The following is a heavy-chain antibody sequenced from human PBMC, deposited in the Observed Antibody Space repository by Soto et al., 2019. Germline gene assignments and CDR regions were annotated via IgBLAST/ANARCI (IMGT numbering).Heavy chain of an antibody. D-gene: IGHD5-18*01. V-gene: IGHV4-59*01. J-gene: IGHJ4*02. CDR2: IYYSGST. Sequence: SETLSLTCTVSGGSISSYYWSWIRQPPGKGLEWIGYIYYSGSTNYNPSLKSRVTISVDTSKNQFSLKLSSVTAADTAVYYCARVSYSYGPPFDYWGQGTLVTV. CDR1: GGSISSYY. CDR3: ARVSYSYGPPFDY.